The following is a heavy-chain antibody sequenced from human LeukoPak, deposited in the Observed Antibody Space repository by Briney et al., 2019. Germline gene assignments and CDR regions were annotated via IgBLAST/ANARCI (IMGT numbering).Heavy chain of an antibody. CDR2: ISSSSSYI. J-gene: IGHJ4*02. CDR1: GFTFSSYS. Sequence: PGGSLRLSCAASGFTFSSYSMNWVRQAPGKGLEWVSSISSSSSYIYYADSVKGRFTISRDNAKNSLYLQMNSLRAEDTVVYYCARDKSSGRTSLFDYWGQGTLVTVSS. V-gene: IGHV3-21*04. CDR3: ARDKSSGRTSLFDY. D-gene: IGHD6-19*01.